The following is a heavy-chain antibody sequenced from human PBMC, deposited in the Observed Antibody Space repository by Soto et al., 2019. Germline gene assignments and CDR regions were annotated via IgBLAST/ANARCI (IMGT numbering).Heavy chain of an antibody. CDR3: ARHPLTYSSSWYWFDP. D-gene: IGHD6-13*01. V-gene: IGHV3-30-3*01. Sequence: PGGSLRLSCAASGFAFSSYTMHWVRQAPGKGLEWVATMSYDGSNEYYADPVKGRFIISRDNSENTLHLQMNSLRVEDTAVYYCARHPLTYSSSWYWFDPWGQGTLVTVSS. CDR1: GFAFSSYT. J-gene: IGHJ5*02. CDR2: MSYDGSNE.